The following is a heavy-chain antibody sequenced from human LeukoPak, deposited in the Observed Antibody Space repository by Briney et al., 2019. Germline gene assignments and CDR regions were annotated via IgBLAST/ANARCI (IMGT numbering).Heavy chain of an antibody. CDR2: IYYSGST. D-gene: IGHD6-13*01. CDR3: AKDSSLYGTSWWGNYFDY. Sequence: KPSETLSLTCAVSGGSISSGGYSWSWIRQPPGKGLEWIGYIYYSGSTYYNPSLKSRVTISVDTSKNQFSLKLSSVTAADTAVYYCAKDSSLYGTSWWGNYFDYWGQGTLVTVSS. J-gene: IGHJ4*02. CDR1: GGSISSGGYS. V-gene: IGHV4-30-4*07.